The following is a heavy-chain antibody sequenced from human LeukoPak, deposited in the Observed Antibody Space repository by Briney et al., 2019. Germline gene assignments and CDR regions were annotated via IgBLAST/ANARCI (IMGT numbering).Heavy chain of an antibody. J-gene: IGHJ4*02. CDR2: VSSSSSYI. Sequence: GGSLRLSCAASGFTFSSYSMNWVRQAPGKGLEWVSSVSSSSSYIYYADSVKGRFTISRDNAKNSLYLQMNSLRAEDTAVYYCARDMIGAPYYFDYWGQGTLVTVSS. CDR1: GFTFSSYS. V-gene: IGHV3-21*01. CDR3: ARDMIGAPYYFDY. D-gene: IGHD3-16*01.